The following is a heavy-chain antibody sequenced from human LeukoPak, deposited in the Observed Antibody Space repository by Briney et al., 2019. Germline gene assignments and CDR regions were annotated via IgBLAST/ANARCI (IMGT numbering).Heavy chain of an antibody. D-gene: IGHD5-12*01. CDR1: GFTFSSYW. CDR2: IKQDGSEK. CDR3: ARTRGYSGYEARYYYYGMDV. V-gene: IGHV3-7*03. J-gene: IGHJ6*02. Sequence: GGSLRLSCAASGFTFSSYWMSWVRQAPGKGLEWVANIKQDGSEKYYVDSVKGRFTISRDNTKNSLYLQMNSLRAEDTAVYYCARTRGYSGYEARYYYYGMDVWGQGTTVTVSS.